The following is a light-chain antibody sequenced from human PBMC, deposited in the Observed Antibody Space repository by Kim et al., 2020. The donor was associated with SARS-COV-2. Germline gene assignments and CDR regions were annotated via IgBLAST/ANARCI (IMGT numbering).Light chain of an antibody. CDR1: SLRSDY. CDR2: GKN. V-gene: IGLV3-19*01. Sequence: VALGQKIRITCQEDSLRSDYATWYQQKPGQGPILVIYGKNNRPSGIPDRFSGSSSGNTASLTITRTQAGDEADYYCNSRDSNDNVVFGGGTQLTVL. CDR3: NSRDSNDNVV. J-gene: IGLJ2*01.